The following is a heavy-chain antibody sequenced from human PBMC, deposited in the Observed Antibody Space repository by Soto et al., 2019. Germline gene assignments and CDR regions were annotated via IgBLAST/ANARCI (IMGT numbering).Heavy chain of an antibody. D-gene: IGHD1-26*01. CDR3: ARGDGRLAAFDI. CDR1: GFTFDDYA. Sequence: EVQLVESGGGLVQPGRSLRLSCAASGFTFDDYAMHWVRQAPGKGLEWVSGISWNSGSIGYADSVKGRFTISRDNAKNSLYLQMNSLRAEDTAVYYCARGDGRLAAFDIWGQGTMVTVSS. J-gene: IGHJ3*02. V-gene: IGHV3-9*01. CDR2: ISWNSGSI.